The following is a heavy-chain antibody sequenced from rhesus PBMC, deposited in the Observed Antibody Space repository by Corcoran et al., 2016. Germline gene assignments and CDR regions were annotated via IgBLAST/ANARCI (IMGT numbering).Heavy chain of an antibody. D-gene: IGHD2-2*01. J-gene: IGHJ4*01. CDR1: GGSISSSY. CDR2: ICGSGSST. V-gene: IGHV4-169*01. CDR3: ARGTYCTSTTCYENLGYFDY. Sequence: QLQLQESGPGLVKPSETLSVTCAVSGGSISSSYWSGSRQAPGKGREWICYICGSGSSTNYNPSLKSRVTLSVDTSKNQLSLKLSSVTAADTAVYYCARGTYCTSTTCYENLGYFDYWGQGVLVTVSS.